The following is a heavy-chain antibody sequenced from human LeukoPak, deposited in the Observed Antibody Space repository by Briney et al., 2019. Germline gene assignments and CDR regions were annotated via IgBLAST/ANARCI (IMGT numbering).Heavy chain of an antibody. V-gene: IGHV3-33*01. Sequence: PGASLRLSCAASGFTFSSYGMHWVRQAPGKGLEWVADIWYAGSNKYYADSVKGRFTISRDNSKNTLYLQMNSLRAEDTAVYYCARARNYYDSSGYYSFQHWGQGTLVTVSS. CDR2: IWYAGSNK. J-gene: IGHJ1*01. CDR3: ARARNYYDSSGYYSFQH. D-gene: IGHD3-22*01. CDR1: GFTFSSYG.